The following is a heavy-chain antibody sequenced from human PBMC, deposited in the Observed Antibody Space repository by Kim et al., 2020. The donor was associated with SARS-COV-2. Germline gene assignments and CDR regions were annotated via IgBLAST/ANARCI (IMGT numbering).Heavy chain of an antibody. CDR2: IYYSGST. D-gene: IGHD2-2*02. V-gene: IGHV4-59*13. Sequence: SETLSLTCTVSGGSISSYYWSWIRQPPGKGLEWIGYIYYSGSTNYNPSLKSRVTISVDTSKNQFSLKLSSVTAADTAVYYCARDLSGPAAIEDDYYYGMDVWGQGTTVTVSS. J-gene: IGHJ6*02. CDR3: ARDLSGPAAIEDDYYYGMDV. CDR1: GGSISSYY.